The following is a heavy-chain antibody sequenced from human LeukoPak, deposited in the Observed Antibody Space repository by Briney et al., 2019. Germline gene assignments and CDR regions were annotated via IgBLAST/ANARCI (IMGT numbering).Heavy chain of an antibody. D-gene: IGHD1-26*01. Sequence: PSETLSLTCSVSGGSFSNYYCNWIRQPAGKGLEWIGRIDSSGTTKYNPSLKSRVTMSIDTSQREVSLTLSSMTAADTAVCFCARGSGSYRPLYFFDYWGQGTLVTVSS. V-gene: IGHV4-4*07. J-gene: IGHJ4*02. CDR3: ARGSGSYRPLYFFDY. CDR1: GGSFSNYY. CDR2: IDSSGTT.